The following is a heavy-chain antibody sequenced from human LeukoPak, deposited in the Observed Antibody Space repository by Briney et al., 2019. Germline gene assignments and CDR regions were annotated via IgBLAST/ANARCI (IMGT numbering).Heavy chain of an antibody. Sequence: GGSLRLSCAASGFTFSNAWMSWVRQAPGKGLEWVGRIKSKTDGGTTDYAAPVKGRFTISRDDSKNTLYLQMNSLKTEDTAVYYCTTDHPYYDILTGYSHDYWGQGTLVTVSS. CDR1: GFTFSNAW. CDR3: TTDHPYYDILTGYSHDY. V-gene: IGHV3-15*01. J-gene: IGHJ4*02. CDR2: IKSKTDGGTT. D-gene: IGHD3-9*01.